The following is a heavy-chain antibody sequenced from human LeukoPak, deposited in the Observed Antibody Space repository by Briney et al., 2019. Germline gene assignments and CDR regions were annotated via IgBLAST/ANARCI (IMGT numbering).Heavy chain of an antibody. Sequence: GGSLRLSCAASGFTFSSYGMHWVRQAPGKGLEWVAVISYDGSNKYYADSVKGRFTISRDNSKNTLYLQMNSLRAEDTAVYYCAKSRLNYYDSSGYDSNFDYWGQGTLVTVSS. V-gene: IGHV3-30*18. CDR2: ISYDGSNK. J-gene: IGHJ4*02. CDR3: AKSRLNYYDSSGYDSNFDY. CDR1: GFTFSSYG. D-gene: IGHD3-22*01.